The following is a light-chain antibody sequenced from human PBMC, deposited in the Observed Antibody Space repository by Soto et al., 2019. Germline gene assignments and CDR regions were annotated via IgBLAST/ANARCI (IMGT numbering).Light chain of an antibody. CDR1: SSDVGGYNY. CDR2: DVT. CDR3: CSYAGSYTYV. J-gene: IGLJ1*01. Sequence: QSALTQPRSVSGSPGQSVTISCTGTSSDVGGYNYVSWYQQHPGKVPKLMIYDVTKRPSGVPDRFSGSKSGNTASLTISGLQAEDEAAYYCCSYAGSYTYVFGTGTKVTVL. V-gene: IGLV2-11*01.